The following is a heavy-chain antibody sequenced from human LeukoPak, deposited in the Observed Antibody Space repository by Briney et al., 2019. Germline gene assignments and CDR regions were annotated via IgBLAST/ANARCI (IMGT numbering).Heavy chain of an antibody. D-gene: IGHD3-10*01. Sequence: GGSLRLSCAASGFTFSDYGIHWVGQAPGKGLEWVAVIWSDGSNKYYADSVKGRFTIFRDNSKKTLYLQMNSLRVEDTAVYYCVRASGSFDYWGQGTLVTVSS. J-gene: IGHJ4*02. CDR2: IWSDGSNK. CDR1: GFTFSDYG. CDR3: VRASGSFDY. V-gene: IGHV3-33*01.